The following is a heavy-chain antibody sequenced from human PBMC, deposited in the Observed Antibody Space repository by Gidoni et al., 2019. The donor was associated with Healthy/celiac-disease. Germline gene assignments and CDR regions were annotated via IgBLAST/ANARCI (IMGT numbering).Heavy chain of an antibody. J-gene: IGHJ4*02. D-gene: IGHD2-2*01. CDR2: IGSSSSYI. Sequence: EVQLAVSGGGLVKPGGSLRLSCAASGSTFSSYRMNWVRQAPGKGLECVSSIGSSSSYIYYADSVKGRFTISRDNAKNSLYLQMNSLGAEEAAVYYCARVYCSSTSCLINYFDYWGQGTLVTVSS. V-gene: IGHV3-21*04. CDR3: ARVYCSSTSCLINYFDY. CDR1: GSTFSSYR.